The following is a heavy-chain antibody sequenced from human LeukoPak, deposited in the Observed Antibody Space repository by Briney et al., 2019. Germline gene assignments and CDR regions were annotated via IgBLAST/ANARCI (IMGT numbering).Heavy chain of an antibody. CDR1: GFTFSSYS. CDR2: ISSSSSYI. Sequence: GGSLRLSCAASGFTFSSYSMNWVRQAPGKGLEWVSSISSSSSYIYYADSVKGRFTISRDNAKNSLYLQMNSLRAEDTAVYYCAREGEQWLVANWFDPWGQGTLVTVSS. D-gene: IGHD6-19*01. J-gene: IGHJ5*02. V-gene: IGHV3-21*01. CDR3: AREGEQWLVANWFDP.